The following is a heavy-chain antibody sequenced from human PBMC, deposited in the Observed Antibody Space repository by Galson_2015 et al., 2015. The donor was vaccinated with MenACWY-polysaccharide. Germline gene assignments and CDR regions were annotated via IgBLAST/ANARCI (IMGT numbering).Heavy chain of an antibody. Sequence: SLRLSCAASGFTFRSHAMSWVRQAPGKGLEWVAAISGSGGTTYYADSVKGRFTISRDNSKNMVYLQMNSLRAEDTAVYYSLVVPGGNYRAMDVWGQGTTVTVSS. V-gene: IGHV3-23*01. CDR1: GFTFRSHA. CDR2: ISGSGGTT. D-gene: IGHD2-2*01. J-gene: IGHJ6*02. CDR3: LVVPGGNYRAMDV.